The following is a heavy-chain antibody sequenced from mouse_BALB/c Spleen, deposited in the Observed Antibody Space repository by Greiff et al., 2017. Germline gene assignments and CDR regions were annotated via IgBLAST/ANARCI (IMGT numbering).Heavy chain of an antibody. CDR3: ARDIGCGYYVLDY. CDR1: GFTFTDYY. J-gene: IGHJ4*01. V-gene: IGHV7-3*02. D-gene: IGHD3-3*01. Sequence: EVKLMESGGGLVQPGGSLRLSCATSGFTFTDYYMSWVRQPPGKALEWLGFIRNKANGYTTEYSASVKGRFTISGDNSQSILYLQMNTLRAEDSATYYCARDIGCGYYVLDYWGQGTSVTVSS. CDR2: IRNKANGYTT.